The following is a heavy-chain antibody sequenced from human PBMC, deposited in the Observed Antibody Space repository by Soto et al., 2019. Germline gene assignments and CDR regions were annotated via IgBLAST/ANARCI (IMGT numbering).Heavy chain of an antibody. CDR1: GLTFSNYG. Sequence: QVQLVESGGGVVQPGGSLRLPRAASGLTFSNYGMHWVRQAPGKGLEWVAHISYDGSNEHYVDSVKGRFTISRDNSKNTLYLQMTSLRAEDTAVYYCAEDSYYHDSTGYYIFDYWGQGTLVTVSS. J-gene: IGHJ4*02. V-gene: IGHV3-30*18. CDR3: AEDSYYHDSTGYYIFDY. CDR2: ISYDGSNE. D-gene: IGHD3-22*01.